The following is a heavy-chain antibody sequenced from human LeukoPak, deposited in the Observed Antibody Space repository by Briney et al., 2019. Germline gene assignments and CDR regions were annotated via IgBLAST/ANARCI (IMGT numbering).Heavy chain of an antibody. CDR3: TTARGYSAYEY. V-gene: IGHV3-15*01. CDR1: GFTVNNAW. J-gene: IGHJ3*01. CDR2: INSKTDGGTT. D-gene: IGHD5-12*01. Sequence: GGSLRLSCAASGFTVNNAWMTWVRQAPRKGLEWVGRINSKTDGGTTDFAAPVNGRFTISRDDSENTLYLQMNSLKAEDTAIYYCTTARGYSAYEYWGRGTMVTVSS.